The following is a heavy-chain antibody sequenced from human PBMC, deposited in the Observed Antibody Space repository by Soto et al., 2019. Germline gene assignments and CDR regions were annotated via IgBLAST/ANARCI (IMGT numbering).Heavy chain of an antibody. Sequence: PGGSLRLSCAASGFTFSSYAMSWVRQAPGKGLEWVSAISGSGGSTYYADSVKGRFTISRDNSKNTLYLQMNSLRAEDTAVYYCAKASSFRWRESWPFGYFDYWGQGTLVTVSS. D-gene: IGHD2-2*01. CDR2: ISGSGGST. CDR3: AKASSFRWRESWPFGYFDY. V-gene: IGHV3-23*01. CDR1: GFTFSSYA. J-gene: IGHJ4*02.